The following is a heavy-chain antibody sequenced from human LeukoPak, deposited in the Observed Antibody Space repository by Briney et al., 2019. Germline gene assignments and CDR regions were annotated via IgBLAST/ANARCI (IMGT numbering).Heavy chain of an antibody. CDR1: GYSISSGYY. Sequence: SETLSLTCTVSGYSISSGYYRGWIRQPPGKGLEWIGSIYHSGSTYYNPSLKSRVTISVDTSKNQFSLKLSSVTAADTAVYYCARGGAFSDEDMDVWGKGTTVTVSS. CDR3: ARGGAFSDEDMDV. D-gene: IGHD1-26*01. CDR2: IYHSGST. V-gene: IGHV4-38-2*02. J-gene: IGHJ6*03.